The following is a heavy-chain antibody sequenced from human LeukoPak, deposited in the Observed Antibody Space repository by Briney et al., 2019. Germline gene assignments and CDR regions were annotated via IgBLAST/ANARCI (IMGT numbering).Heavy chain of an antibody. CDR3: ARESAAAGIKDY. V-gene: IGHV3-30-3*01. D-gene: IGHD6-13*01. J-gene: IGHJ4*02. CDR1: GGTFSSYA. CDR2: ISYDGSNK. Sequence: SCKASGGTFSSYAMHWVRQAPGKGLEWVAVISYDGSNKYYADSVKGRFTISRDNSKNTLYLQMNSLRAEDTAVYYCARESAAAGIKDYWGQGTLVTVSS.